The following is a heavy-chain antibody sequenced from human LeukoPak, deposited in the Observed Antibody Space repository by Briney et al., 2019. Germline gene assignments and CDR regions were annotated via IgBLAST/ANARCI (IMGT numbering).Heavy chain of an antibody. CDR1: GFTFSSYV. J-gene: IGHJ4*02. Sequence: GGSLRLSCAASGFTFSSYVMSWVRQPPGKGLEWVSAISGSSGSTYYADSVKGRFTISRDNTKNTLYLQMNSLRAEDTAVYYCAKGPRSSDYWGQGTLVTVSS. V-gene: IGHV3-23*01. CDR3: AKGPRSSDY. CDR2: ISGSSGST. D-gene: IGHD1-26*01.